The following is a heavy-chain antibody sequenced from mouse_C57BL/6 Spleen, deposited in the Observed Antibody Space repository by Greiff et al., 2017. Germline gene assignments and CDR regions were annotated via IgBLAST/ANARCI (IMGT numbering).Heavy chain of an antibody. CDR2: INPSSGYT. J-gene: IGHJ1*03. Sequence: VQLVESGAELAKPGASVKLSCKASGYTFTSYWMHWVKQRPGQGLEWIGYINPSSGYTKYNQKFKDKATLTADKSSSTAYMQLSSLTYEDSAVYYCARSEGPSYWYFDVWGTGTTVTVSS. CDR1: GYTFTSYW. CDR3: ARSEGPSYWYFDV. V-gene: IGHV1-7*01.